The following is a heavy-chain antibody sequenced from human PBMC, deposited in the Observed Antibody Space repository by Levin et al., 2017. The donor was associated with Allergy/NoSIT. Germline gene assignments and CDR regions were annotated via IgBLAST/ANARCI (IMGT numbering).Heavy chain of an antibody. J-gene: IGHJ4*02. D-gene: IGHD1-26*01. CDR3: ARGGSYYGFNY. V-gene: IGHV4-34*01. CDR2: INHSGSP. Sequence: SQTLSLTCGVYGGSFSGSYCNWVRQPPVKGLEWIGEINHSGSPDYNPSLKSRVTISLDTSKTQCSLRLTSVTAADTAIYYCARGGSYYGFNYWGQGALVTVSS. CDR1: GGSFSGSY.